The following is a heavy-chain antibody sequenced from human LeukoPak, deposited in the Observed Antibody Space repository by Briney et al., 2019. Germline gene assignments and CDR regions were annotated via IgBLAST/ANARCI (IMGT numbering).Heavy chain of an antibody. CDR1: GFTFDDYA. J-gene: IGHJ4*02. Sequence: GRSLRLSCAASGFTFDDYAMHWVRQASGKGLEWVSGISWNSGSIGYADSVKGRFTISRDNAKNSLYLQMNSLRAEDTALYYCAKSPGPTTVVTILDYWGQGTLVTVSS. CDR2: ISWNSGSI. D-gene: IGHD4-23*01. V-gene: IGHV3-9*01. CDR3: AKSPGPTTVVTILDY.